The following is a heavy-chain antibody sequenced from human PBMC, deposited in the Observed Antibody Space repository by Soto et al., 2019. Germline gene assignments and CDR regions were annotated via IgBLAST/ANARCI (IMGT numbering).Heavy chain of an antibody. CDR1: GDSMNPYY. V-gene: IGHV4-59*12. CDR3: ARSIDP. J-gene: IGHJ5*02. Sequence: SETLSLTCTVSGDSMNPYYWSWIRQPPGKGLEWIGYIYYSGSTYYNPSLKSRVTISVDTSKNQFSLKLSSVTAADTAVYYCARSIDPWGQGTLVTVSS. CDR2: IYYSGST.